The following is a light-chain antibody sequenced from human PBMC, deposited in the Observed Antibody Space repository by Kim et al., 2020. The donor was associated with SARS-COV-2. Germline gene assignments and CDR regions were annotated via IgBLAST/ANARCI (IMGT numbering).Light chain of an antibody. J-gene: IGKJ5*01. CDR2: WAS. CDR3: QQYYTTPPIT. Sequence: DIVMTQSPDSLAVSLGERATINCKSSQSLLCSSNNKNYLAWYQQKPGQPPKLLIYWASTRESGVPDRFSGSGSGTDFTLTISSLQAEDVAVYYCQQYYTTPPITFGQGTRLEIK. V-gene: IGKV4-1*01. CDR1: QSLLCSSNNKNY.